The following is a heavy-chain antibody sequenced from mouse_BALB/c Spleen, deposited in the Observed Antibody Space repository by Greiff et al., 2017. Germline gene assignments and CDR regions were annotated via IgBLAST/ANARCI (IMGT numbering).Heavy chain of an antibody. D-gene: IGHD2-4*01. CDR3: ARVNYDYDGDYAMDY. CDR1: GFTFSSYT. J-gene: IGHJ4*01. CDR2: ISNGGGST. Sequence: DVQLQESGGGLVQPGGSLKLSCAASGFTFSSYTMSWVRQTPEKRLEWVAYISNGGGSTYYPDTVKGRFTISRDNAKNTLYLQMSSLKSEDTAMYYCARVNYDYDGDYAMDYWGQGTSVTVSS. V-gene: IGHV5-12-2*01.